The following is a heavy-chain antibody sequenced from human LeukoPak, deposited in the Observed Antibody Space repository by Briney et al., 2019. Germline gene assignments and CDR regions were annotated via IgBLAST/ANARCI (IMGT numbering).Heavy chain of an antibody. CDR1: GFSFSSYS. D-gene: IGHD4-17*01. CDR3: ARLTTTVTTPFDY. J-gene: IGHJ4*02. V-gene: IGHV3-48*04. Sequence: AGGSLRLSCAASGFSFSSYSMNWVRQAPGKGLEWVSYISNSDSTTYYADSVKGRFTISRDNAKNSLYLQMNSLRAEDTAVYYCARLTTTVTTPFDYWGQGTLVTVSS. CDR2: ISNSDSTT.